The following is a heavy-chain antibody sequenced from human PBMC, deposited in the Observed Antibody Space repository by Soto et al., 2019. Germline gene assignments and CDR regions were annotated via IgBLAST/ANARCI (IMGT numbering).Heavy chain of an antibody. CDR2: ISYDGSNK. Sequence: GGSLRLSCAASGFTFSSYGMHWVRQAPGKGLEWVAVISYDGSNKYYADSVKGRFTISRDNSKNTLYLQMNSLRAEDTAVYYCAKDLWKSYGSGSYYDYYYGMDVWGQGTTVTVSS. J-gene: IGHJ6*02. D-gene: IGHD3-10*01. CDR1: GFTFSSYG. CDR3: AKDLWKSYGSGSYYDYYYGMDV. V-gene: IGHV3-30*18.